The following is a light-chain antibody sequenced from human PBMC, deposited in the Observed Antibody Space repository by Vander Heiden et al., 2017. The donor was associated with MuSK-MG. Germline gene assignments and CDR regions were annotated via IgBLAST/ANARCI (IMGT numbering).Light chain of an antibody. J-gene: IGKJ2*01. CDR2: DGS. Sequence: VMTQSPATLSLSQGERATLHCRASKSVGHHLAWYRQIPGQPPRLLIYDGSTRAADTPPRFTGSGSETEFTLSITSLRSEDFAVYFCQQVNSWPYTFGQGTKLEI. CDR3: QQVNSWPYT. V-gene: IGKV3-15*01. CDR1: KSVGHH.